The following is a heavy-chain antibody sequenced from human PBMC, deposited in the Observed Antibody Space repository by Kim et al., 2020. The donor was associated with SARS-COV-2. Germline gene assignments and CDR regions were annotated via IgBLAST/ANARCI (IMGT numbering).Heavy chain of an antibody. CDR2: VSDYDTRT. V-gene: IGHV1-18*01. J-gene: IGHJ6*02. Sequence: ASVKVSCKASGYTFSRYGISWVRQAPGKGLEWMGWVSDYDTRTNYGKKFQGRVTMTTDTGTSTVFMELRSLRSGDTAVYYCARDRSGDNYYYGLDVWGQGTTVIVSS. D-gene: IGHD3-22*01. CDR3: ARDRSGDNYYYGLDV. CDR1: GYTFSRYG.